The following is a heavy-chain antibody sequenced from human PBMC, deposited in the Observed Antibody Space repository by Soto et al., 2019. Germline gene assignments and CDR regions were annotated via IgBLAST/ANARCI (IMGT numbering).Heavy chain of an antibody. CDR3: ARHGGGSHYAFDY. J-gene: IGHJ4*02. CDR1: GGPLSDYN. V-gene: IGHV4-34*01. D-gene: IGHD1-26*01. CDR2: IGPSGAT. Sequence: QVQLQQWGAGLLKPSETLSLTCGVSGGPLSDYNWSWIRQAPGARLEWIGEIGPSGATNYNPSLRSRVTISQDMSKSQFSLRLTSVTDADTAVYHCARHGGGSHYAFDYWCQGALITVSS.